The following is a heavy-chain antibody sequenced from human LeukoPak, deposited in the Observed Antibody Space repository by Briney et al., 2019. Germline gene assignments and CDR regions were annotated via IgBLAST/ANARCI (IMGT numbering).Heavy chain of an antibody. D-gene: IGHD3-3*01. CDR1: GGSISSSSYY. CDR3: ARQYYDFWSGIQRAFDT. Sequence: PSETLSLTCTLSGGSISSSSYYWGWIRQPPGKGLEWIGSIYYSGSTYYNPSLKSRVTISVDTSKNQFSLKLSSVTAADTAVYYCARQYYDFWSGIQRAFDTWGQGTMVTVS. J-gene: IGHJ3*02. CDR2: IYYSGST. V-gene: IGHV4-39*01.